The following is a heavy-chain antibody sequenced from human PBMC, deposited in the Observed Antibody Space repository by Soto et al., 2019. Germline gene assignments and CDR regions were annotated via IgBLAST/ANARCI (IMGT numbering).Heavy chain of an antibody. J-gene: IGHJ4*02. CDR2: INPNSGGT. CDR3: ARDELTRGGVIGIDY. Sequence: ASVKVSCKASGYTFDTYGISWVRQAPGQGLGWMGRINPNSGGTNYAQKFQGRVTMTRDTSISTAYMELSSLRSEDTAVYYCARDELTRGGVIGIDYWGRGTLVTVSS. CDR1: GYTFDTYG. D-gene: IGHD3-16*02. V-gene: IGHV1-2*06.